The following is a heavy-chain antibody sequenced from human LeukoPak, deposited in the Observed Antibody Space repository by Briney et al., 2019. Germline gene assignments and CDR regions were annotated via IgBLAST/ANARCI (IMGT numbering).Heavy chain of an antibody. V-gene: IGHV3-11*01. D-gene: IGHD2-2*01. CDR2: ISSSGSTI. CDR3: ARHLPADAFDI. J-gene: IGHJ3*02. CDR1: GFTFSDYY. Sequence: GGSLRLSCAASGFTFSDYYMSWIRQAPGKGLEWVSYISSSGSTIYYADSVKGRFTIPRDNAKNSLYLQMNSLRAEDTAVYYCARHLPADAFDIWGQGTMVTVSS.